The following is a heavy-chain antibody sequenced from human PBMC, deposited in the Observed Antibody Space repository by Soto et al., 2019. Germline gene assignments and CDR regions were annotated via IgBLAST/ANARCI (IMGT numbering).Heavy chain of an antibody. CDR1: GGTFSSYA. CDR3: ARASPELVQSYYYYYGMDV. J-gene: IGHJ6*02. V-gene: IGHV1-69*13. Sequence: SVKVSCKASGGTFSSYAISWVRQAPGQGLEWMGGIIPIFGTANYAQKFQGRVTITADESTSTAYMELSSLRSEDTAVYYSARASPELVQSYYYYYGMDVWGQGTTVTVSS. CDR2: IIPIFGTA. D-gene: IGHD6-6*01.